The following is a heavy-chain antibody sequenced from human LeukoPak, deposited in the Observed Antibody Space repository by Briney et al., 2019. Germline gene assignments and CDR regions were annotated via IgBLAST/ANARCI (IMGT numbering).Heavy chain of an antibody. D-gene: IGHD3/OR15-3a*01. V-gene: IGHV3-48*04. CDR2: ISSGSRPI. CDR3: TYLRTPYYNDKWLDP. J-gene: IGHJ5*02. CDR1: GFTFRTFS. Sequence: GGSLRLSCAASGFTFRTFSMNWVRQAPGKGLGWLSYISSGSRPIYYADSVKGRFTISRDDAQNLVYLQMNSLRAEDTAVYYCTYLRTPYYNDKWLDPWGQGALVTVSS.